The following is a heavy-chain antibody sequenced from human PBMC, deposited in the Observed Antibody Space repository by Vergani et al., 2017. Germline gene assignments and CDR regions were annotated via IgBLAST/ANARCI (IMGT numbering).Heavy chain of an antibody. CDR3: TKGVQLWF. CDR2: IRSETDGGTA. Sequence: EVQLLESGGGLVKPAGSLRLFCVASGFSFSDAWLSWVRQAPGEGLEWVGRIRSETDGGTADYAAPVKGKFRISRDDSKTTVYLEMNSLKSEDTAVYYCTKGVQLWFWGQGTLVTVSS. V-gene: IGHV3-15*01. D-gene: IGHD5-18*01. CDR1: GFSFSDAW. J-gene: IGHJ4*02.